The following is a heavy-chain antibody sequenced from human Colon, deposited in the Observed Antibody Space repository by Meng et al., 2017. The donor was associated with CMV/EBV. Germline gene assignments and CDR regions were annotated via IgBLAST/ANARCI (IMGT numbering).Heavy chain of an antibody. D-gene: IGHD3-10*01. V-gene: IGHV4-4*07. J-gene: IGHJ1*01. Sequence: QVKLQESGPGLVKPSETLSLTCTFSGGSISGHYWTWIRRPAGEGLQWLGRIYSNGRIDENYSLRSRVTISVDTSKNQLSLRLTSVTAADTAVYYCGRAGARGVPIDVWGRGTLVTVSS. CDR2: IYSNGRI. CDR1: GGSISGHY. CDR3: GRAGARGVPIDV.